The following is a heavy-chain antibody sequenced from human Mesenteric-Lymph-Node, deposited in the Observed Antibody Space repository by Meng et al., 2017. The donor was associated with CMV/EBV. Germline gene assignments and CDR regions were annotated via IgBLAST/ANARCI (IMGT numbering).Heavy chain of an antibody. J-gene: IGHJ5*02. Sequence: GGSLRLSCVASGSTFSNYHMSWVRQAPGRGLEWVSGISSSGGSIYDAESVKGRFRISRDNSKNTLYLQMMSLRVEDTAVYYCAGGGPAMYSPFDPWGQGTLVTVSS. CDR2: ISSSGGSI. CDR1: GSTFSNYH. V-gene: IGHV3-23*01. D-gene: IGHD3-16*01. CDR3: AGGGPAMYSPFDP.